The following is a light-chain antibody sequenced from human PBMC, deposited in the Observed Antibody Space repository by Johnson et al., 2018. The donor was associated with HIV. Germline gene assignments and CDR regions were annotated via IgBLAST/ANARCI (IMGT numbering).Light chain of an antibody. J-gene: IGLJ1*01. CDR3: GTWDSSLSAGGG. Sequence: QSVLTQPPSVSAAPGQMVTISCSGSSSNIGNNYVSWYQHLPGTAPKLLIYENNKRPSGIPDRFSGSKSGTSATLGITGLQTGDEADYYCGTWDSSLSAGGGFGTGTKFTVL. V-gene: IGLV1-51*02. CDR2: ENN. CDR1: SSNIGNNY.